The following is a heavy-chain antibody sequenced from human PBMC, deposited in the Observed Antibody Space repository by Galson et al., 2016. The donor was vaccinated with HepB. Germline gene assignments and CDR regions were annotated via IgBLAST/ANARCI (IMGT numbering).Heavy chain of an antibody. CDR2: IWYDGSNK. V-gene: IGHV3-33*08. CDR1: GSTFSSYA. J-gene: IGHJ6*03. D-gene: IGHD6-19*01. Sequence: SLRLSCAASGSTFSSYAMSWVRQAPGKGLEWAAVIWYDGSNKYYADSVKGRFTISRDNSKNTLYLQMNSLRAEDTAVYYCARGQWLALYYIDVWGKGTTVTVSS. CDR3: ARGQWLALYYIDV.